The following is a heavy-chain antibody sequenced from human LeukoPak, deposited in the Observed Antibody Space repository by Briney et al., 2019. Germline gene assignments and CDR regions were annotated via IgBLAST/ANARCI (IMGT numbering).Heavy chain of an antibody. Sequence: PSQTLSPTWTVSADTISGSRFVCAWLRQPPGKGLEWLASLSDGGSPKSHQLFQRRVSIFTDTAKNQLSLNLKSVTAADAAVYYWARDGHYRDRSGYPSPYDFWCREILVTVSS. V-gene: IGHV4-39*02. CDR3: ARDGHYRDRSGYPSPYDF. D-gene: IGHD6-19*01. J-gene: IGHJ4*02. CDR1: ADTISGSRFV. CDR2: LSDGGSP.